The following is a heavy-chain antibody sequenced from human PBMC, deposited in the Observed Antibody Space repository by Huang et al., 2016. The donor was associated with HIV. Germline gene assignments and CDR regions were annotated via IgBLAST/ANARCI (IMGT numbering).Heavy chain of an antibody. D-gene: IGHD2-15*01. Sequence: QVQLVESGAELKKPGASVRVSCKVSGYTVSELSLHWVRQAPEKGLEWMGGCDPEEGETIYAQELQGRVTMTEDTSTDTADMELSSLRPEDTAVYYCATSTPDVGAGVLRSAFDIWGQGTMVTVSS. CDR1: GYTVSELS. V-gene: IGHV1-24*01. CDR2: CDPEEGET. J-gene: IGHJ3*02. CDR3: ATSTPDVGAGVLRSAFDI.